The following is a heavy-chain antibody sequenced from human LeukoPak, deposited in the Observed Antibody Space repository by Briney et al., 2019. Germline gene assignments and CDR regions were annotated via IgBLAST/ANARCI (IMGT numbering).Heavy chain of an antibody. J-gene: IGHJ3*02. D-gene: IGHD5-12*01. V-gene: IGHV1-2*06. CDR2: INPNSGGT. Sequence: ASVKVSCKAPGYTFTGYYMHWVRQAPGQGLEWMGRINPNSGGTNYAQKFQGRVTMTRDTSISTAYMELSRLRSDDTAVYYCARQGYSGYDFAFDIWGQGTMVTVSS. CDR3: ARQGYSGYDFAFDI. CDR1: GYTFTGYY.